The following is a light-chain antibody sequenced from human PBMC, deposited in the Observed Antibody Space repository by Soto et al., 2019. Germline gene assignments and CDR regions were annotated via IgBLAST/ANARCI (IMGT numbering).Light chain of an antibody. V-gene: IGLV2-14*01. J-gene: IGLJ1*01. CDR1: SSDVGSYTY. Sequence: QSVLTQPASVSGSPRQSITISCTGASSDVGSYTYVSWYQQHPGKAPKLMIYEVNNRPSGVSNRFSGSKSGNTASLTISGLRAEDEADYYCSSYTSSSTLYVFGTGTKVTVL. CDR3: SSYTSSSTLYV. CDR2: EVN.